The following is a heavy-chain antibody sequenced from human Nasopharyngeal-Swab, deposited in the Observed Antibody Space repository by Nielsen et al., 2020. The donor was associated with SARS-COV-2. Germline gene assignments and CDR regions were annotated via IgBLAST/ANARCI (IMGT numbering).Heavy chain of an antibody. V-gene: IGHV3-7*03. CDR2: IKQDGSEK. CDR3: VKDEHSFHIGPLDY. D-gene: IGHD5-18*01. Sequence: GESLKISCAASGFTFSSYWMSWVRQAPGKGLEWVANIKQDGSEKYYADSVKGRFTISRDNSKNTLFLEMNSLRAEDSAMYYCVKDEHSFHIGPLDYWGQGALVAVSS. CDR1: GFTFSSYW. J-gene: IGHJ4*02.